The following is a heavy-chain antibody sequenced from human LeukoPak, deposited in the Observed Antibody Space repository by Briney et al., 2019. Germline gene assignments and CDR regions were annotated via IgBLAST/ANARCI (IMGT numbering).Heavy chain of an antibody. Sequence: PGGSLRLSCATSGFTFYDFTMHWVRHPPGEGLEWVSLIVRRGDPKYYANSLEGRFTISRDNKRRYVFLQMNSLRPDDTAFYYCIKEGRGYKYGLRDWGQGTLVTVSS. J-gene: IGHJ4*02. CDR2: IVRRGDPK. CDR3: IKEGRGYKYGLRD. V-gene: IGHV3-43*01. CDR1: GFTFYDFT. D-gene: IGHD5-18*01.